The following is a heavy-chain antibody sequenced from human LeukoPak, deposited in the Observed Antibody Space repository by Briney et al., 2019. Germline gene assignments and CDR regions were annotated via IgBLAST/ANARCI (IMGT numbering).Heavy chain of an antibody. CDR2: INPSGSST. CDR3: ATQGTTKYYDSSFDY. CDR1: GYTFSSYY. D-gene: IGHD3-22*01. J-gene: IGHJ4*02. V-gene: IGHV1-46*01. Sequence: GASVKVSCKASGYTFSSYYMHWVRQAPGQGLEWMGLINPSGSSTLYAQKFQGRVTMTEDTSTDTAYMELSSLRSEDTAVYYCATQGTTKYYDSSFDYWGQGTLVTVSS.